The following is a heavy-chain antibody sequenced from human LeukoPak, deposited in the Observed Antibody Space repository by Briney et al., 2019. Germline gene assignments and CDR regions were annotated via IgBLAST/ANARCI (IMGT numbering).Heavy chain of an antibody. CDR2: IDPSDSYS. Sequence: HGEFLRISCKGSGYSFTNYGISWVRQMPGKGLEWMGRIDPSDSYSNYGPSFQGHVTISADRSISTAYLQWRSLKASDTAMYYCARQLDYYDKRDYWGQGTLVTVAS. D-gene: IGHD3-22*01. V-gene: IGHV5-10-1*01. CDR1: GYSFTNYG. CDR3: ARQLDYYDKRDY. J-gene: IGHJ4*02.